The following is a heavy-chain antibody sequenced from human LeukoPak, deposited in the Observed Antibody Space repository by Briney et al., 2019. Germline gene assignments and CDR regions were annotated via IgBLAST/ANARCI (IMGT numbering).Heavy chain of an antibody. V-gene: IGHV4-39*01. CDR2: IYYSGST. CDR3: ARRAIEWTFDY. D-gene: IGHD5-12*01. Sequence: SSETLSLTCTVSGGSINSSRYYWGWVRQPPGKGLEWTVSIYYSGSTHYNPSLKSRLTVSVDTSKNQFSLRLSSVTAADTAVYYCARRAIEWTFDYWGQGTRVTVSS. CDR1: GGSINSSRYY. J-gene: IGHJ4*02.